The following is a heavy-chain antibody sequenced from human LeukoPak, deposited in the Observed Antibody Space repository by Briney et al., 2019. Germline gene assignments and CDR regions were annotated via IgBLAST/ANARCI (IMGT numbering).Heavy chain of an antibody. Sequence: GGSLRLSCAASGFTFSSYWMSWVRQAPGKGLEWVANIKQDGSAKYYVDSVKGRFTISRDNAKNSLYLQMNSLRAEDTAVYYCARDFSGKYYYDSSGYLYWGQGTLVTVSS. CDR1: GFTFSSYW. D-gene: IGHD3-22*01. CDR3: ARDFSGKYYYDSSGYLY. CDR2: IKQDGSAK. V-gene: IGHV3-7*01. J-gene: IGHJ4*02.